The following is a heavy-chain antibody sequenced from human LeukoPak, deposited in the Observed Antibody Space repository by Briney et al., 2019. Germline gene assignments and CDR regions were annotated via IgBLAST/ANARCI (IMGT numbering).Heavy chain of an antibody. Sequence: SETLSLTCAVYGGSFSGYYWSWIRQPPGKGLEWIGEINHSGSTNYNPSLKSRVTISVDTSKNQFSLKLSSVTAADTAVYYCARGRVGATVISKWGQGTLVTVSS. V-gene: IGHV4-34*01. D-gene: IGHD1-26*01. CDR3: ARGRVGATVISK. J-gene: IGHJ4*02. CDR1: GGSFSGYY. CDR2: INHSGST.